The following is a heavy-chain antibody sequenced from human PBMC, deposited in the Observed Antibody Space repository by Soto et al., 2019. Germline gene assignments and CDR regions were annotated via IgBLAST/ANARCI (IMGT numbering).Heavy chain of an antibody. J-gene: IGHJ4*02. V-gene: IGHV3-30-3*01. CDR2: VAHDGTSK. CDR3: AKGEVRGIIPSYFDY. Sequence: PGGSLRLSCAASGFTFSNHAMHWVRRAPGKGLEWVALVAHDGTSKYYAGSVKGRFTISSDKSTNTLFLQMDSLRAEDTAVYYCAKGEVRGIIPSYFDYWGQGTLVTVSS. CDR1: GFTFSNHA. D-gene: IGHD3-10*01.